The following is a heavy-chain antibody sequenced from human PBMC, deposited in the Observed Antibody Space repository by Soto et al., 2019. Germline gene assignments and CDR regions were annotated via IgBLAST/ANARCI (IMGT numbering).Heavy chain of an antibody. Sequence: VGSLGLSCPASGFSFSSSAMQWFRHFPGKGLEWVGVISSDGGNKDYAASVKGRFIISRDNFKKTVSLELSSLRREDTAVYYCARGVTGTNYGVDVWGQGTTVTVSS. CDR2: ISSDGGNK. D-gene: IGHD1-7*01. J-gene: IGHJ6*02. CDR1: GFSFSSSA. V-gene: IGHV3-30*19. CDR3: ARGVTGTNYGVDV.